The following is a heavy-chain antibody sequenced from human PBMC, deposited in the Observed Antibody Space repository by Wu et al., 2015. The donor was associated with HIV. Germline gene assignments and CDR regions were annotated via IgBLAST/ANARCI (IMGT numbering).Heavy chain of an antibody. Sequence: QAQLAQSGAEVKKPGASVKVSCKASGYTSTVYYMHWMRQAPGQGLEWMGWINPNSGGTDYAQKFQGRLTMTRDSSISTAYMELSGLTSDDTAVYYCARDNRLEVLGSQMLPIWAPDIWGQGTMLTVSS. V-gene: IGHV1-2*02. J-gene: IGHJ3*02. D-gene: IGHD2-15*01. CDR2: INPNSGGT. CDR3: ARDNRLEVLGSQMLPIWAPDI. CDR1: GYTSTVYY.